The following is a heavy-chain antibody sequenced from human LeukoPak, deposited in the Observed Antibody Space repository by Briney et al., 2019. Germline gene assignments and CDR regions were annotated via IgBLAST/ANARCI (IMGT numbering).Heavy chain of an antibody. V-gene: IGHV4-4*02. CDR1: GGSISSNNY. J-gene: IGHJ4*02. Sequence: SETLSLTCAVSGGSISSNNYYCWVRQPPGKGLEWIGEVHHSGKTNYNPSLKSRVTISADKSRNQLSLKLSSVTAADTAVYYCARDSPIAAVAGTGDYWGQGTLVTVSS. CDR3: ARDSPIAAVAGTGDY. CDR2: VHHSGKT. D-gene: IGHD6-19*01.